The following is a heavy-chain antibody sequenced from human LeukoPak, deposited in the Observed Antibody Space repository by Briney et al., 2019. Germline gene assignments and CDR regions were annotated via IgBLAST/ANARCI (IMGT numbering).Heavy chain of an antibody. CDR1: GLTFSSYA. CDR3: APRPIAVAGTTDY. J-gene: IGHJ4*02. V-gene: IGHV3-23*01. Sequence: PGGSLRLSCAASGLTFSSYAMSWVRQAPGKGLEWVSAISGSGGSTYYADSVKGRFTISRDNSKNTLYLQMNSLRAEDTAVYYCAPRPIAVAGTTDYWGQGTLVTVSS. D-gene: IGHD6-19*01. CDR2: ISGSGGST.